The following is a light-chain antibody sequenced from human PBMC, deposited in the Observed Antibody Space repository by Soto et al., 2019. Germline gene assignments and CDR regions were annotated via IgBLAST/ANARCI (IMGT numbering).Light chain of an antibody. CDR1: SSDIGGYNY. CDR3: CSYSTSNTHNYV. CDR2: EVN. V-gene: IGLV2-14*01. Sequence: QSVLTQPASVSGSPGQSITVSCTGTSSDIGGYNYVSWYQHHPGKAPQLIIYEVNLRPSGVSDRFSASKSGDTASLTISGLQAGDEADYYCCSYSTSNTHNYVFGTETKLTVL. J-gene: IGLJ1*01.